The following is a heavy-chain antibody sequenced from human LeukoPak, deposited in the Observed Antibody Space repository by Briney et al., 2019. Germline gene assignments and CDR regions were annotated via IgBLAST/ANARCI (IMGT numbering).Heavy chain of an antibody. CDR2: ISSSSSYI. J-gene: IGHJ4*02. D-gene: IGHD3-22*01. Sequence: GGSLRLSCAASGFTFSSYSMNWVRQAPGKGLEWASSISSSSSYIYYADSVKGRFTISRDNAKNSLYLQMNSLRAEDTAVYYCARALDDSSGYYLFPGVPFDYWGQGTLVTVSS. CDR1: GFTFSSYS. CDR3: ARALDDSSGYYLFPGVPFDY. V-gene: IGHV3-21*01.